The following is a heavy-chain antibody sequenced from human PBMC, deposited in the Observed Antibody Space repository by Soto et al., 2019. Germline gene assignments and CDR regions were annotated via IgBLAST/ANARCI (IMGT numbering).Heavy chain of an antibody. CDR2: ISGYNGDT. J-gene: IGHJ6*02. CDR1: GYTFTNYG. D-gene: IGHD3-10*01. Sequence: QVQLVQSGAEVKKPGASVKVSCKASGYTFTNYGISWVRQAPGQGLEWMGWISGYNGDTDYAQKVQGRVTMTTHTPTSTVYMELRSLSSDDTAGYYGAREGIRPYYYYGMDVWGQGTTVTVSS. CDR3: AREGIRPYYYYGMDV. V-gene: IGHV1-18*01.